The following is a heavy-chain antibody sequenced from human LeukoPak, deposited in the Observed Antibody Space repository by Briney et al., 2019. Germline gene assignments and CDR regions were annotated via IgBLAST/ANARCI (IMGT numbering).Heavy chain of an antibody. Sequence: SETLSLTCTVSGGSISSYYWSWIRQPPGKGLDWTGYIYYSGSTNYNPSLKSRVTISVDTSKNQFSLKLSSVTAADTAVYYCARASPEATSDYYYYGMDVWGQGTTVTVSS. CDR1: GGSISSYY. D-gene: IGHD5-12*01. CDR2: IYYSGST. J-gene: IGHJ6*02. CDR3: ARASPEATSDYYYYGMDV. V-gene: IGHV4-59*01.